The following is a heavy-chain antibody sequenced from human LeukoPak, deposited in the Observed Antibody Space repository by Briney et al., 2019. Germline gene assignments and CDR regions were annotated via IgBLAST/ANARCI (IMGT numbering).Heavy chain of an antibody. CDR3: ARAVGYCSSTSCYWEYFQH. V-gene: IGHV3-30*04. Sequence: GGSLRLSCAASGFTFSSYAMHWVRQAPGKGLEWVAVISYDGSNKYYADSVKGRFTISRDNSKNTLYLQMNSLRAEDTAVYYCARAVGYCSSTSCYWEYFQHWGQGTLVTVSS. J-gene: IGHJ1*01. CDR1: GFTFSSYA. CDR2: ISYDGSNK. D-gene: IGHD2-2*01.